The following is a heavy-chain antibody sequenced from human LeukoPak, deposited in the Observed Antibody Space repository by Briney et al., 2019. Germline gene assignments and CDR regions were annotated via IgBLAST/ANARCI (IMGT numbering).Heavy chain of an antibody. CDR2: SGST. J-gene: IGHJ4*02. D-gene: IGHD1-26*01. Sequence: PSETLSLTCTVSGGSISDYYWSWIRQPPGRGLEWIAYSGSTNYNPSLKSRVIISVDTSKNQFSLKLSPVTAADTAVYYCAKDRSKGSYGDEFDFWGQGTLVTVSS. CDR3: AKDRSKGSYGDEFDF. CDR1: GGSISDYY. V-gene: IGHV4-59*01.